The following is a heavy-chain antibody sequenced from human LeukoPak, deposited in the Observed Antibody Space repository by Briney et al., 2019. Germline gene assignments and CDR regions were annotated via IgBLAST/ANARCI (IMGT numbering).Heavy chain of an antibody. CDR2: IIPIFSTA. D-gene: IGHD3-22*01. V-gene: IGHV1-69*13. Sequence: ASVKVSCKVSGYTLTELSMHWVRQAPGQGLEWMGGIIPIFSTANYAQKFQGRVTITADESTSTAYMELSSLRSEDTAVYYCARGRDDSSDYYYGSYDYWGQGTLVTVSS. J-gene: IGHJ4*02. CDR1: GYTLTELS. CDR3: ARGRDDSSDYYYGSYDY.